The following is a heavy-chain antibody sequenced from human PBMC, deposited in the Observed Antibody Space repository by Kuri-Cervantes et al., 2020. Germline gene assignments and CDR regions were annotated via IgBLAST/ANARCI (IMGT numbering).Heavy chain of an antibody. CDR2: ISYDGSNK. D-gene: IGHD3-3*01. CDR1: GFTFSCYG. CDR3: AKVRRITIFGVVTAFDY. V-gene: IGHV3-30*18. Sequence: GESLKTSCAASGFTFSCYGMDWVRPAPGKGLEWVAVISYDGSNKYYADSVKGRFTISRDNSKNTLYLQMNSLRAEDTAVYYCAKVRRITIFGVVTAFDYWGQGALVTVSS. J-gene: IGHJ4*02.